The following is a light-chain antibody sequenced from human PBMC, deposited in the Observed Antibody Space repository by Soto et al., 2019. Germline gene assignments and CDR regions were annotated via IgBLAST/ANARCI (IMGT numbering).Light chain of an antibody. Sequence: AIRMTQSPSSLSASTGDRVTITCRASQGISRYLAWYQQKPGKAPKVLIHTASTLQGGVPSRFSGSGSGTDFTLTISRLQSEDFATYYCQQYYTYPWTFGQGTTVEVK. CDR2: TAS. J-gene: IGKJ1*01. V-gene: IGKV1-8*01. CDR1: QGISRY. CDR3: QQYYTYPWT.